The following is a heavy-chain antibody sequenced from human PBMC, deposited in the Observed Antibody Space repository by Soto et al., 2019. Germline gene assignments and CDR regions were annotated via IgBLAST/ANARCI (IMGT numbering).Heavy chain of an antibody. Sequence: QVQLVQSGAEVKKPGSSVKVSCNASGGTFSSYAISWVRQAPGQGLEWMGGIIPIFGTANYAQKFQGRVTITADESTSTAYMELSSLRSEDTAVYYCARDRGNYGSGSSYNVYGEGEVDVWGQGTTVTVSS. CDR1: GGTFSSYA. CDR2: IIPIFGTA. D-gene: IGHD3-10*01. V-gene: IGHV1-69*01. CDR3: ARDRGNYGSGSSYNVYGEGEVDV. J-gene: IGHJ6*02.